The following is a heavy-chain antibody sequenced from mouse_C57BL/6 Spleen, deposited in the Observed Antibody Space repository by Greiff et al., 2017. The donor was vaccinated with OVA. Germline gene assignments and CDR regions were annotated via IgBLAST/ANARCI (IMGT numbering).Heavy chain of an antibody. J-gene: IGHJ3*01. CDR2: IDPSDSET. CDR1: GYTFTSYW. V-gene: IGHV1-52*01. D-gene: IGHD1-1*01. Sequence: VQLQQSGAELVRPGSSVKLSCKASGYTFTSYWMHWVKQRPIQGLEWIGNIDPSDSETHYNQKFKDKATLTVDKSSSTAYMQLSSLTSEDSAVYYCARPLLRESQGFAYWGQGTLVTVSA. CDR3: ARPLLRESQGFAY.